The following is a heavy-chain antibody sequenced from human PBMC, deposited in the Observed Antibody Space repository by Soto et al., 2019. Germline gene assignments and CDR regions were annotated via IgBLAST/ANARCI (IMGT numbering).Heavy chain of an antibody. CDR3: ARDSVWPILNFDN. J-gene: IGHJ4*02. D-gene: IGHD2-21*01. V-gene: IGHV3-30*03. CDR2: SSYDGRET. Sequence: PGGSLRLSCAASDFDFSSYGIHWVRQAPGKGLEWVAASSYDGRETFYADSAKGRFTVSKEMSKNTAFLQMNALRHEDTAVYFCARDSVWPILNFDNWGQGTPVTVS. CDR1: DFDFSSYG.